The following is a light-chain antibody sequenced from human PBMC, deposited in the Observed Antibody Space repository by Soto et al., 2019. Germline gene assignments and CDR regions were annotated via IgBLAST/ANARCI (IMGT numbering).Light chain of an antibody. V-gene: IGLV1-40*01. Sequence: QSVLTQPPSVSVAPGQRVTISCTGNTSNLGAGYDVHWYQQLPGAAPKLVIFGNRNRPSGVPERFSGSKSGTSASLAITGLQAEDEADYYGQDYDYSLTAFEFGRGTKLTVL. CDR2: GNR. J-gene: IGLJ3*02. CDR3: QDYDYSLTAFE. CDR1: TSNLGAGYD.